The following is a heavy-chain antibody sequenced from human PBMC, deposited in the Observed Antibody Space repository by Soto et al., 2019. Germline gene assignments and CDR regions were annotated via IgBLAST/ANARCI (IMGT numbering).Heavy chain of an antibody. CDR3: AKFRGPSYSYYSMDV. CDR2: ISGSGRTT. CDR1: GFTFGSYA. J-gene: IGHJ6*03. V-gene: IGHV3-23*01. Sequence: ESGGGLVQPGGSLRLSCAASGFTFGSYAMNRLRQAPGRGLECVSFISGSGRTTYYADYVKVRFTVSRDNSKNTLYLQMNSLRTEDTALYYCAKFRGPSYSYYSMDVWGKGTTVTVSS. D-gene: IGHD3-16*01.